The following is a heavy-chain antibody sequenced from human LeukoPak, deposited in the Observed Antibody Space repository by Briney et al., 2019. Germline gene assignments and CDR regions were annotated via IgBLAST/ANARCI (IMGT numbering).Heavy chain of an antibody. CDR1: GFTFSDYY. Sequence: GGSLRLSCAASGFTFSDYYMSWIRQAPGKGLEWVSYISSSGSTIYYADSVEGRFTISRDNAKNSLYLQMNSLRAEDTAVYYCAREKSHKAVWGSYRYTDYWGQGTLVTVSS. V-gene: IGHV3-11*01. CDR3: AREKSHKAVWGSYRYTDY. J-gene: IGHJ4*02. CDR2: ISSSGSTI. D-gene: IGHD3-16*02.